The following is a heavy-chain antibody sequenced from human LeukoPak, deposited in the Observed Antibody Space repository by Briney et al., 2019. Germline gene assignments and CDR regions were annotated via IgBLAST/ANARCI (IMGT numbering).Heavy chain of an antibody. CDR2: ISNNGGST. CDR1: GFTFSSYG. J-gene: IGHJ4*02. CDR3: ARSGYCSGGTCYVDY. V-gene: IGHV3-64*01. D-gene: IGHD2-15*01. Sequence: GGSLRLSCAASGFTFSSYGLHWVRQAPGKGLEYVSAISNNGGSTYYANSVKGRFTIFRDNSKNTLYLQMGSLRPEDMAVYYCARSGYCSGGTCYVDYWGQGTLVTVSS.